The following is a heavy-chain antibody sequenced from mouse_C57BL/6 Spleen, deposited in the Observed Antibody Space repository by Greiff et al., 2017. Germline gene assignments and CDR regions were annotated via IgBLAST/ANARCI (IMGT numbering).Heavy chain of an antibody. V-gene: IGHV5-17*01. CDR3: ARHYYDYDGNWYFDV. CDR2: ISSGSSTI. J-gene: IGHJ1*03. D-gene: IGHD2-4*01. Sequence: DVMLVASGGGLVKPGGSLKLSCAASGFTFSDYGMHWVRQAPEKGLEWVAYISSGSSTIYYADTVKGRFTISRDNAKNTLFLQMTSLRSEDTAMYYCARHYYDYDGNWYFDVWGTGTTVTVSS. CDR1: GFTFSDYG.